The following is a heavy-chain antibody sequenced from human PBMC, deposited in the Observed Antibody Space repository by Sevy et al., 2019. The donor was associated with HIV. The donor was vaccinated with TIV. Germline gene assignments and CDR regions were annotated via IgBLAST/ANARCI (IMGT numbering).Heavy chain of an antibody. CDR2: ISSGSSYI. CDR3: ARGDYYGSLYYFDY. CDR1: GFTFSNYF. J-gene: IGHJ4*02. Sequence: GGSLRLSCAASGFTFSNYFINWVRQAPGKGLGWVSSISSGSSYIFSADSVKGRFTISRDNAKNSLYLHMNSLRAEDTAVYYCARGDYYGSLYYFDYWGPGTLVTVSS. D-gene: IGHD3-10*01. V-gene: IGHV3-21*01.